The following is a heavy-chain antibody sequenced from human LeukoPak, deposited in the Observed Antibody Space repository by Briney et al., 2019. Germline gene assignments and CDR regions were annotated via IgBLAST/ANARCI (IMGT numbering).Heavy chain of an antibody. CDR3: ARPAIAAAGIFDSAEGFDY. D-gene: IGHD6-13*01. V-gene: IGHV3-30*04. J-gene: IGHJ4*02. Sequence: GGSLRLSCAASGFTFSGYAMHWVRQAPGKGLEWVAVISYDGSNKYYADSVKGRFTISRDNSKNTLYLQMNSLRAEDTAVFYCARPAIAAAGIFDSAEGFDYWGQGTLVTVSS. CDR1: GFTFSGYA. CDR2: ISYDGSNK.